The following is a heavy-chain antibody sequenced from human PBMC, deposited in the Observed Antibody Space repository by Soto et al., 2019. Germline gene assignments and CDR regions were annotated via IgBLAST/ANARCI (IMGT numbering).Heavy chain of an antibody. D-gene: IGHD2-21*02. V-gene: IGHV1-46*01. CDR3: ARDRTVVTPSATSGMDA. CDR2: INPSGGST. CDR1: GYTFTSYY. Sequence: ASLKVSCKASGYTFTSYYMHWVRQAPGQGLEWMGIINPSGGSTSYAQEFQGRVTMTRDTSTSTVYMELSSLRSEDTAVYYCARDRTVVTPSATSGMDAWCQDNTVTISS. J-gene: IGHJ6*02.